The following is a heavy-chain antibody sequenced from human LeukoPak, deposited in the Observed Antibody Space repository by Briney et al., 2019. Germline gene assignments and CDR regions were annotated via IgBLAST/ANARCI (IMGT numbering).Heavy chain of an antibody. CDR2: ISSRSRTK. Sequence: PGGSLRLSCAASGFXFSTYSINWVRQAPGKGLEWVSYISSRSRTKYYADSVKGRFTISRDNAKNSLNLQMNSLRDEDTAVYYCVTRYSPQDLDYWGQGTLVTVSS. D-gene: IGHD2-2*02. CDR1: GFXFSTYS. CDR3: VTRYSPQDLDY. J-gene: IGHJ4*02. V-gene: IGHV3-48*02.